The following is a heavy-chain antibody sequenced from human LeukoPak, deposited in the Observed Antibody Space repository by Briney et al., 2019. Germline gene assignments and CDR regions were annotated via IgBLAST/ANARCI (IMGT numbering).Heavy chain of an antibody. J-gene: IGHJ4*02. D-gene: IGHD6-19*01. CDR1: GFNFGSYT. Sequence: GGSLRLSCFGSGFNFGSYTMNWVRQAPGKGLEWVSTINSRGSDTYYADAVKGRFNITRDNSKNTLYLQMNSLRAEDTAVYYCAKLGGGVTVTGLRYFDYWGQGTLVTVSS. V-gene: IGHV3-23*01. CDR3: AKLGGGVTVTGLRYFDY. CDR2: INSRGSDT.